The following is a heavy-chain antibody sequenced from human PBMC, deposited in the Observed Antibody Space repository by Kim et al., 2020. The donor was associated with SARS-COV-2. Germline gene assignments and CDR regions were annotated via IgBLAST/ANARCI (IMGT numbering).Heavy chain of an antibody. Sequence: SVKVSCKASGGTFSSYAISWVRQAPGQGLEWMGGIIPIFGTANYAQKFQGRVTITADESTSTAYMELSSLRSEDTAVYYCARTRPVYEQQLGKSYFDYWGQGTLVTVSS. J-gene: IGHJ4*02. V-gene: IGHV1-69*13. CDR1: GGTFSSYA. CDR3: ARTRPVYEQQLGKSYFDY. CDR2: IIPIFGTA. D-gene: IGHD6-13*01.